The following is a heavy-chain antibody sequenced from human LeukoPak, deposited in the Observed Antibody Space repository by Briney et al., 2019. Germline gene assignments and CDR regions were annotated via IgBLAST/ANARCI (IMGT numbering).Heavy chain of an antibody. CDR1: GGSISSGSYY. V-gene: IGHV4-61*02. D-gene: IGHD6-13*01. CDR2: VYTSGST. CDR3: ARDVVAAPGTWDY. Sequence: SQTLSLTCTVSGGSISSGSYYWSWIRQPAGTGLEWIGRVYTSGSTNYNPSLKSRVTMSVDTSKNQFSLKLSSVTAADTAVYYCARDVVAAPGTWDYWGQGTLVTVSS. J-gene: IGHJ4*02.